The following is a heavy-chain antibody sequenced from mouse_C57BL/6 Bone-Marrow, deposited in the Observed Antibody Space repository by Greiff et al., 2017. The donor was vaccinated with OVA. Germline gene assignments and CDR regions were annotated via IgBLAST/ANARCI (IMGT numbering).Heavy chain of an antibody. V-gene: IGHV1-69*01. D-gene: IGHD1-1*01. J-gene: IGHJ4*01. CDR3: ARGLLRAMDY. Sequence: VQLQQPGAELVMPGASVKLSCKASGYTFTSYWMHWVKQRPGPGLEWIGEIDPSDSYTNYNQKFKGKSTLTVDKSSSTAYMQLSSLTSEDSAVYYCARGLLRAMDYWGQGTSVTVSS. CDR1: GYTFTSYW. CDR2: IDPSDSYT.